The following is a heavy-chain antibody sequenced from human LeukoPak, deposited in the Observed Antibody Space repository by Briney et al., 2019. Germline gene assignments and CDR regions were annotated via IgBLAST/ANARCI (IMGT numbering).Heavy chain of an antibody. CDR2: ISSSSSYI. CDR3: ASLTHWNY. D-gene: IGHD3-3*01. Sequence: AGGSLRLSCAASGFTFNSYSMNWVRQAPGKGLEWVSSISSSSSYIYYADSVKGRFTISRDNAKNSLYLQMNSLRAEDTAVYYCASLTHWNYWGQGTLVTVSS. V-gene: IGHV3-21*01. J-gene: IGHJ4*02. CDR1: GFTFNSYS.